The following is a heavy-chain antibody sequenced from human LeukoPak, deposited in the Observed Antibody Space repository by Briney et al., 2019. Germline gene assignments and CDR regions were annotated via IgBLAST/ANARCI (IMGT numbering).Heavy chain of an antibody. CDR3: AKGGVAVAGHKDY. D-gene: IGHD6-19*01. J-gene: IGHJ4*02. CDR1: GFTFSSYG. CDR2: IRYDGSNK. V-gene: IGHV3-30*02. Sequence: SGGSLRLSCAASGFTFSSYGMHWVRQAPGKGLEWVAFIRYDGSNKYYADSVKGRFTISRDNSKNTLYLQMNSLRAEDTAVYYCAKGGVAVAGHKDYWGQGTLVTVSS.